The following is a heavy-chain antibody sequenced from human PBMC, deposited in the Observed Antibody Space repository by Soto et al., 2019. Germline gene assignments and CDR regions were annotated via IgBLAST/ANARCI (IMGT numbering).Heavy chain of an antibody. D-gene: IGHD4-4*01. V-gene: IGHV4-30-4*01. J-gene: IGHJ4*02. CDR3: ARSHDYSASGVDC. Sequence: QVQLQEAGPGVVKPSQTLSLTCTVSGDSISRDDYYWSWIRQPPGKGLEWIGYISYSGTTSYNPSRKRRVLLSVDTSKKQFSLKLTSVTAADPAVYYCARSHDYSASGVDCWGQGTLVTVSS. CDR1: GDSISRDDYY. CDR2: ISYSGTT.